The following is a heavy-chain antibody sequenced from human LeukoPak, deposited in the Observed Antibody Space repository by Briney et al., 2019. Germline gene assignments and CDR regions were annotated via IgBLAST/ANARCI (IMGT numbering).Heavy chain of an antibody. CDR1: GYTFTTYP. V-gene: IGHV7-4-1*02. CDR2: INTNTGNP. J-gene: IGHJ3*02. Sequence: ASVKVSCKSSGYTFTTYPMNWVRQAPGQGLEWMGWINTNTGNPTYAQGFTGRFVFSLDTSVSTAYLQIISLKAEDTAVFYCARERSEAFDIWGQGTMVTVSS. CDR3: ARERSEAFDI.